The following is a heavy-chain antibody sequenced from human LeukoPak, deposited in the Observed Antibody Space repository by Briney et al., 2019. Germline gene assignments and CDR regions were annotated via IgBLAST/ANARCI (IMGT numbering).Heavy chain of an antibody. Sequence: SETLSLTCTVSGGSISSSNYYWRWICQPPGKGLVWIGSIYYSGSTYYNPSRKSRVIISVDTSQNQFSLKLSSVTAADTAVYYCASSYIVRGVMWEDYWGQGTLVPVSS. CDR2: IYYSGST. J-gene: IGHJ4*02. CDR3: ASSYIVRGVMWEDY. V-gene: IGHV4-39*01. D-gene: IGHD3-10*01. CDR1: GGSISSSNYY.